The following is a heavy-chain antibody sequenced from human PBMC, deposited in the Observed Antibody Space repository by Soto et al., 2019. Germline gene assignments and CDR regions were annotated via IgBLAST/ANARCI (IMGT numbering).Heavy chain of an antibody. CDR1: GFTVIPTY. D-gene: IGHD2-15*01. CDR2: IYRDGRT. J-gene: IGHJ4*02. CDR3: TRDPVDSPVFDY. Sequence: SLRLSCAASGFTVIPTYLSWVRQAPGKGLEWVSVIYRDGRTYYADSVKGRFTISRDHSKNTLYLQMNSLRAEDTAVYYCTRDPVDSPVFDYWGQGTLVTVSS. V-gene: IGHV3-66*01.